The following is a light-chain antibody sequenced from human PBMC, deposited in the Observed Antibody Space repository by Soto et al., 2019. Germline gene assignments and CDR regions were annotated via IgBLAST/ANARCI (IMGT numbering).Light chain of an antibody. Sequence: EIVLTQSPATLSSFPCDRVTLSCRASQYINTRLVWYQHRPGQSPRLLIYQTSLRAAGIPARFSASGSGTDFTLTISDVQPEDFALYYCHQRQSWPRTFGQGTKVDI. CDR2: QTS. J-gene: IGKJ1*01. V-gene: IGKV3-11*01. CDR3: HQRQSWPRT. CDR1: QYINTR.